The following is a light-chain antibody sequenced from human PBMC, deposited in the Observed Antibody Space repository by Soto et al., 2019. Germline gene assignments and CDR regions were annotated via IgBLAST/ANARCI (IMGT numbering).Light chain of an antibody. J-gene: IGLJ1*01. CDR3: NSYSGGNTLYV. Sequence: QSVLTQPASVAGSPGQSITIPCNGTSNDIGGYNFVSWFQQHPGKAPKLLICDVTRRPSGVSDRFSGSKSGNTASLTISGLQAEDEADYYCNSYSGGNTLYVCGSGTKVTVL. CDR1: SNDIGGYNF. CDR2: DVT. V-gene: IGLV2-14*01.